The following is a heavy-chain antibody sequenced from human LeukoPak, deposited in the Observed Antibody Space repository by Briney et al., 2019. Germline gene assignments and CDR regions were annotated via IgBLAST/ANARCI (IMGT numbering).Heavy chain of an antibody. V-gene: IGHV1-18*01. J-gene: IGHJ4*02. CDR2: ISAYNGNT. CDR3: ARSIGGLPGYSSGLEDY. Sequence: ASVKVSCKASGYTFTSYGISWVRQAPGQGLEWMGWISAYNGNTNYAQKLQGRVTMTTDTSTSTAYMELRSLRSDDTAVYCCARSIGGLPGYSSGLEDYWGQGTLVTVSS. D-gene: IGHD6-19*01. CDR1: GYTFTSYG.